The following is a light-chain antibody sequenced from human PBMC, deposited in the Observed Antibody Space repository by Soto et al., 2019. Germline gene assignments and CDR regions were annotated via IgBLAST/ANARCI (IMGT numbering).Light chain of an antibody. CDR2: LAS. CDR3: QQSYSTPYT. CDR1: QNVATY. V-gene: IGKV1-39*01. J-gene: IGKJ2*01. Sequence: DIQMTQSPSSLSASIGDRVTISCRASQNVATYLNWYQQKPGKAPKLLIYLASTLQSGVPSRFSGSGPGTDFTLTISSLQPEDVAAYFCQQSYSTPYTFGRGTKLEIK.